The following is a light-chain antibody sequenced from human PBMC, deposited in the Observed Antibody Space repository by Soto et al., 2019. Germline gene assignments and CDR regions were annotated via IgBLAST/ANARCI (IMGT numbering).Light chain of an antibody. Sequence: AIQMTQSPSSLSASVGDRVTITCRASQGIRNDLGWYQQKPGKAPKLLIYAASSLQSGVPSRFSGSGSGTDFTLTIISLQPEDFATYYCLQDYNYLFTFGPGTKVDIK. V-gene: IGKV1-6*01. J-gene: IGKJ3*01. CDR3: LQDYNYLFT. CDR2: AAS. CDR1: QGIRND.